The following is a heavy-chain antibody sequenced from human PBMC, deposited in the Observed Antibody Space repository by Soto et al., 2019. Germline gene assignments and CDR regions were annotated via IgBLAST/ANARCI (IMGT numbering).Heavy chain of an antibody. Sequence: QVQLQQWGAGLLKPSETLSLTCAVYGGSFSGYYWSWIRQPPGKGLEWIGEINHSGSTNYNPSLKSRVTISVDTSKNQFSLKLSSVTAADTAVYYCARGHGSRGKYYYYYYMDVWGKGPRSPSP. CDR2: INHSGST. V-gene: IGHV4-34*01. CDR3: ARGHGSRGKYYYYYYMDV. D-gene: IGHD3-16*01. J-gene: IGHJ6*03. CDR1: GGSFSGYY.